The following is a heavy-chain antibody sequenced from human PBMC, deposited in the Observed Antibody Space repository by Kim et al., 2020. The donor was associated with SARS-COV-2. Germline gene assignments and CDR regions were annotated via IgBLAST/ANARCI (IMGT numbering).Heavy chain of an antibody. Sequence: SETLSLTCTVSGDSIKNSEFYWSWIRQPQGKGLEWIGNIYYSGTTNYNPSLKSLISMSLDTSNNQFSLKLISVTAAATAVYYCAREKVASMWKYHYGMD. CDR2: IYYSGTT. CDR1: GDSIKNSEFY. D-gene: IGHD5-12*01. V-gene: IGHV4-30-4*01. J-gene: IGHJ6*01. CDR3: AREKVASMWKYHYGMD.